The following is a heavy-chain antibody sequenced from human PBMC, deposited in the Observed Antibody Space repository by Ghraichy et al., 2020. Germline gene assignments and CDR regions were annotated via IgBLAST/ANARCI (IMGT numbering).Heavy chain of an antibody. D-gene: IGHD1-26*01. Sequence: GGSLRLSCAASGFTFSSYSMNWVRQAPGKGLEWVSSISSSSSYIYYADSVKGRFTISRDNAKNSLYLQMNSLRAEDTAVYYCARGPIVGAEEGSYYYYGMDVWGQGTTVTVSS. CDR2: ISSSSSYI. V-gene: IGHV3-21*01. J-gene: IGHJ6*02. CDR3: ARGPIVGAEEGSYYYYGMDV. CDR1: GFTFSSYS.